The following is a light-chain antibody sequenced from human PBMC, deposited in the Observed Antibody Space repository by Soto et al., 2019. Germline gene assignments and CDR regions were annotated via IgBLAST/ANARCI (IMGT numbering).Light chain of an antibody. CDR1: TSNIGSNN. CDR3: ATWDESLNGFYV. Sequence: QSALAQPPSVSGTPGQRLTISCSGGTSNIGSNNVYWYQQLPGTAPKLLIYRNNQRPSGVPDRFSGSKSGTSASLAISGLRSDDEADYFCATWDESLNGFYVFGTGTKVTVL. V-gene: IGLV1-47*01. J-gene: IGLJ1*01. CDR2: RNN.